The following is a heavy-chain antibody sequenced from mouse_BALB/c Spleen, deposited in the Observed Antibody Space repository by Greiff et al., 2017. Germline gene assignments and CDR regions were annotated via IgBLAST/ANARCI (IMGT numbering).Heavy chain of an antibody. V-gene: IGHV3-6*02. CDR2: ISYDGSN. CDR1: GYSITSGYY. Sequence: EVKLQESGPGLVKPSQSLSLTCSVTGYSITSGYYWNWIRQFPGNKLEWMGYISYDGSNNYNPSLKNRISITRDTSKNQFFLKLNSVTTEDTATYYCARPSTTATYYAMDYWGQGTSVTVSS. D-gene: IGHD1-2*01. J-gene: IGHJ4*01. CDR3: ARPSTTATYYAMDY.